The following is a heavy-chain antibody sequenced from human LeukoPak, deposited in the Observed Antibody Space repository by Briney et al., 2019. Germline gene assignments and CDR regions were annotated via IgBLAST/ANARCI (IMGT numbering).Heavy chain of an antibody. CDR2: ISGSGGST. V-gene: IGHV3-23*01. J-gene: IGHJ4*02. CDR3: AKDVRYYYGSGTPIGANFDY. CDR1: GFTFSSYA. Sequence: AGGSLRLSCAASGFTFSSYAMSWVRQAPGEGLEWVSAISGSGGSTYYADSVKGRFTISRDNSKNTLYLQMNSLRAEDTAVYYCAKDVRYYYGSGTPIGANFDYWGQGTLVTVSS. D-gene: IGHD3-10*01.